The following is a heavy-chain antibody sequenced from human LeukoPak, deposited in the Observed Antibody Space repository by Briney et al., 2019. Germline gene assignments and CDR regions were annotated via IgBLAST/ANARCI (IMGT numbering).Heavy chain of an antibody. Sequence: GGSLRLSCVASGPIFSGYSLNWVRQGPGKGLEWVSSISSSDTYIYYADSEKGRFTISRDSAQTSLYLQMNSLRAEDTAVYYCARGSDSSAWLGAFDIWGQGTMVTVSS. D-gene: IGHD6-19*01. CDR2: ISSSDTYI. CDR3: ARGSDSSAWLGAFDI. J-gene: IGHJ3*02. V-gene: IGHV3-21*01. CDR1: GPIFSGYS.